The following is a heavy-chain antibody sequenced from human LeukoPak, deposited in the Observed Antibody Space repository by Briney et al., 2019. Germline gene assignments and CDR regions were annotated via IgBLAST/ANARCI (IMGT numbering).Heavy chain of an antibody. V-gene: IGHV2-5*01. J-gene: IGHJ5*02. D-gene: IGHD6-13*01. Sequence: SGPTLVNPTQTLTLTCTFSGFSLSTSGVGVGWIRQPPGKALEWLALIHWNDDKRYSPSLKSRLTITKDTSKNQVVLTMTNMDPVDTATYYCAHRRQGYSSSWYGNWFDPWGQGTLVTVSS. CDR3: AHRRQGYSSSWYGNWFDP. CDR1: GFSLSTSGVG. CDR2: IHWNDDK.